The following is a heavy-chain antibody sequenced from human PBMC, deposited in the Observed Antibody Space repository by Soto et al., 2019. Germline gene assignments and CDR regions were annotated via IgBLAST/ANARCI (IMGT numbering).Heavy chain of an antibody. V-gene: IGHV1-8*01. CDR1: GYSFTNND. CDR3: ASMATFGSLKCFDP. J-gene: IGHJ5*02. D-gene: IGHD3-16*01. Sequence: ASVKVSCKASGYSFTNNDVTWVRQATGQGLEWMGWMNPGSGDTGYAQKFQGRVTMTRDISIATAYMELSSLRSDDTAIYYCASMATFGSLKCFDPWGQGTLVTVSS. CDR2: MNPGSGDT.